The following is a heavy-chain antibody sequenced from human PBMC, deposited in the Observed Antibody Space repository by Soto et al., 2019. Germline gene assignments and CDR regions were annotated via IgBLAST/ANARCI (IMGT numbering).Heavy chain of an antibody. J-gene: IGHJ4*02. CDR3: ASGIQLWLRRLNHGDSG. V-gene: IGHV1-69*12. CDR1: GGTFSTYA. Sequence: QVQLVQSGAEVKKPESSVKVSCKAPGGTFSTYAISWVRQAPGQGVEWMGGIIPMFGTANYAQRFQHRVPITADESPNTVSMERSRLRSEDPAVYFCASGIQLWLRRLNHGDSGWGQGTLVSVSS. CDR2: IIPMFGTA. D-gene: IGHD5-18*01.